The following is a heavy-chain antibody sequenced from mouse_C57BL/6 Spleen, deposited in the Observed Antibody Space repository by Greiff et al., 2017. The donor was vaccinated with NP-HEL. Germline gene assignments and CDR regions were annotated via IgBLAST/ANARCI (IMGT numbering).Heavy chain of an antibody. J-gene: IGHJ1*03. V-gene: IGHV1-18*01. CDR3: ARWGYGSRHWYFDV. CDR2: INPNNGGT. Sequence: EVQLQQSGPELVKPGASVKIPCKASGYTFTDYNMDWVKQSHGKSLEWIGDINPNNGGTIYNQKFKGKATLTVDKSSSTAYMELRSLTSEDTAVYYCARWGYGSRHWYFDVWGTGTTVTVSS. D-gene: IGHD1-1*01. CDR1: GYTFTDYN.